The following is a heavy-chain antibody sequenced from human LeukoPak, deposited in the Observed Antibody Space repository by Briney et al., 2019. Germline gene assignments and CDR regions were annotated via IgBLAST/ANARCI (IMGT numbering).Heavy chain of an antibody. V-gene: IGHV3-74*01. CDR3: ARGVGATPYYYYYMDV. J-gene: IGHJ6*03. Sequence: GGSLRLSCAASGFSFSDHWMHWVRQAPGKGLEWVSRINTDGSIRQYADSVKGRFTISRDNAKNSLYLQMNSLRAEDTAVYYCARGVGATPYYYYYMDVWGKGTAVTVSS. D-gene: IGHD1-26*01. CDR1: GFSFSDHW. CDR2: INTDGSIR.